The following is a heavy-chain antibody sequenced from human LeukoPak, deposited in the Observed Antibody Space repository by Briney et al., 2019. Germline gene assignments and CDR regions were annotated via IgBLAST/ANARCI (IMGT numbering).Heavy chain of an antibody. D-gene: IGHD6-19*01. J-gene: IGHJ4*02. V-gene: IGHV4-39*07. CDR2: INHSGST. Sequence: SETLSLTCTVSGGSVSTGSYFWSWIRQPPGKGLDWIGEINHSGSTNYNPSLKSRVTVSVDTAKNQLSLKLSSVTAADAAVYYCARGGGVAVADYFFDYWGQGTLVTVSS. CDR1: GGSVSTGSYF. CDR3: ARGGGVAVADYFFDY.